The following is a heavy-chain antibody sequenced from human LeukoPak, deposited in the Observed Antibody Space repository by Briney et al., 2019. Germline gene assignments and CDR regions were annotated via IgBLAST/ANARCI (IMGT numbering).Heavy chain of an antibody. V-gene: IGHV3-23*01. CDR3: TKDVQVGPTRGFFDF. CDR2: ICATGFTT. J-gene: IGHJ4*03. Sequence: GGSLRLSCAASGFTFSSYTMSWVRQAPGKGLEWISVICATGFTTHHTDSVKGRFTISRDNSKSILYLQMDGLRAEDTAIYFCTKDVQVGPTRGFFDFWGQGTLVTVSS. CDR1: GFTFSSYT. D-gene: IGHD1-26*01.